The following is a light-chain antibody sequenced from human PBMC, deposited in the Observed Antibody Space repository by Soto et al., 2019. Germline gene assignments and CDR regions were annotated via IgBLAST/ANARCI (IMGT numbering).Light chain of an antibody. CDR1: QSASSSY. CDR2: GAS. V-gene: IGKV3-20*01. Sequence: EIVVTQSPGTLSLSPGERATLSCRASQSASSSYLAWFQQKPGQAPRLLIYGASNRATGIPDRFSGSGSGTDVTLTISRLQPEDFAVYSCQQYGGSPPYPFGQGTKLEMK. CDR3: QQYGGSPPYP. J-gene: IGKJ2*01.